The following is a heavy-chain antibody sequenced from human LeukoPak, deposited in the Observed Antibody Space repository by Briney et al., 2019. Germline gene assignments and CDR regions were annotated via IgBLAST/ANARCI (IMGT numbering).Heavy chain of an antibody. CDR3: ARVYCSGGSCPTFFDY. J-gene: IGHJ4*02. Sequence: SVKVSCKASGYTFTSYDISWVRQAPGQGLEWMGRIIPILGIANYAQKFQGRVTITADKSTSTAYMELSSLRSEDTAVYYCARVYCSGGSCPTFFDYWGQGTLVTVSS. CDR2: IIPILGIA. D-gene: IGHD2-15*01. CDR1: GYTFTSYD. V-gene: IGHV1-69*04.